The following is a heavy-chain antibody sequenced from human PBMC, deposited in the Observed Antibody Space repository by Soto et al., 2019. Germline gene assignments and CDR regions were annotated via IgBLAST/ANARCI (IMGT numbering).Heavy chain of an antibody. V-gene: IGHV3-15*06. D-gene: IGHD3-16*02. CDR2: VKTTSEGETT. J-gene: IGHJ4*02. CDR1: GFSFRDVW. CDR3: TTAGTRVGYTGSY. Sequence: XGSLKLSCEAPGFSFRDVWMSWVRQIPGRGLEWVGRVKTTSEGETTNYAAPVMGRFTVSRDDSQNTLYLQMDALRPEDTAVYYCTTAGTRVGYTGSYWGQGTQVTVSS.